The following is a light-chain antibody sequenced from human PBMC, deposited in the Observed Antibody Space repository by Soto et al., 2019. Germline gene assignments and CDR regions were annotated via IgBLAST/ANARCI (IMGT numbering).Light chain of an antibody. J-gene: IGKJ1*01. CDR1: QSISSW. CDR2: DAS. Sequence: DIQMTQSPSTLSASVGDRVTITCRASQSISSWLAWYQQKPGKAPKLLIYDASSLESGVPARFSGSGSGTEFTLTISSLQPEYFATYYCQQYNSYSGTFGQGTKVEIK. V-gene: IGKV1-5*01. CDR3: QQYNSYSGT.